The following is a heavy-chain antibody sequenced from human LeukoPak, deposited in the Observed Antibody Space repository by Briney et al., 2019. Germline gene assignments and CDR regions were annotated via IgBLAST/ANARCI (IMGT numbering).Heavy chain of an antibody. CDR2: IKQDGSEK. CDR1: GFTFSRYW. J-gene: IGHJ6*03. D-gene: IGHD1-26*01. V-gene: IGHV3-7*01. Sequence: PGGSLRLSCAASGFTFSRYWMSWVRQAPGKGLEWVANIKQDGSEKYYVDSVKGRFTISRDNAKNSLYLQMNTLRAEDTAVYYCARGGSGGYYYYMDVWGKGTTVTISS. CDR3: ARGGSGGYYYYMDV.